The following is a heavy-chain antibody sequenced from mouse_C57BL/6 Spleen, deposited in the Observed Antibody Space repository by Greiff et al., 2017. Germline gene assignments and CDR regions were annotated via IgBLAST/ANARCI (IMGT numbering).Heavy chain of an antibody. CDR2: IDPSDSYT. CDR3: ARQFYYYGRDYAMDY. D-gene: IGHD1-1*01. CDR1: GYTFTSYW. Sequence: VQLQQPGAELVMPGASVKLSCKASGYTFTSYWMHWVKQRPGKGLEWIGEIDPSDSYTNYNQKFKGKSTLTVDKSSSTAYMQLSSLTSEDSAVYYCARQFYYYGRDYAMDYWGQGTSVTVSS. J-gene: IGHJ4*01. V-gene: IGHV1-69*01.